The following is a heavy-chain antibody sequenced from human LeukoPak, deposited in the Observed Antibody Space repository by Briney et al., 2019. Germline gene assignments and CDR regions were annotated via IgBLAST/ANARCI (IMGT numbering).Heavy chain of an antibody. CDR1: GYIFTNYW. Sequence: GESLKISCKVSGYIFTNYWIGWVRQMPGKGLEWMGIIYPGDSDTRYSPSFQGQVTISADKSISTAYLQWGSLKASDTAIYYCARRQGCSSTSCPPDYWGQGTLVTVSS. CDR3: ARRQGCSSTSCPPDY. D-gene: IGHD2-2*01. J-gene: IGHJ4*02. V-gene: IGHV5-51*01. CDR2: IYPGDSDT.